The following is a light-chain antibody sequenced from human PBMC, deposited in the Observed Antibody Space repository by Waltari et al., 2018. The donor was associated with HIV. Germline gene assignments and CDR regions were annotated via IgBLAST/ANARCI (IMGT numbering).Light chain of an antibody. CDR1: RSNIGSHY. CDR2: RNN. Sequence: QSVLPQPPSASGPPGQRVTISCSGSRSNIGSHYVHWYQQLPGTAPKLLIYRNNQRPSGVPDRFFGSKSGTSASLAISGLRSEDEAEYYCAAWDDSLSGVVFGGGTKLTVL. CDR3: AAWDDSLSGVV. J-gene: IGLJ2*01. V-gene: IGLV1-47*01.